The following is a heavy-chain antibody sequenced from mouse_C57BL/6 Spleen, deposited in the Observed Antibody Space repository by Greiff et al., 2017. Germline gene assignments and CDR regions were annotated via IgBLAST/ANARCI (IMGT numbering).Heavy chain of an antibody. CDR1: GYAFTNYL. CDR3: AREGFAY. CDR2: INPRSGGT. Sequence: QVQLQQSGAELVRPGTSVKVSCKASGYAFTNYLIEWVKQRPGQGLEWIGVINPRSGGTNYNEKFKGKATLTADKSSSTAYMQLSSLTSEDSAVYFCAREGFAYWGQGTLVTVSA. V-gene: IGHV1-54*01. J-gene: IGHJ3*01.